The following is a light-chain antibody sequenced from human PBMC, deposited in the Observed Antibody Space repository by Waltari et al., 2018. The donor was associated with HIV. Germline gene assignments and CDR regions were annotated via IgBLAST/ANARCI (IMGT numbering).Light chain of an antibody. V-gene: IGLV3-10*01. J-gene: IGLJ2*01. CDR3: AAWDDSLSGVV. CDR1: ALPRKY. CDR2: EDS. Sequence: SYELTQPPSVSVSPGQTARITCSGDALPRKYAFWYQQKSGQAPVLVIYEDSKRPSGIPERFSGSSSGTMATLTISGLRSEDELDYYCAAWDDSLSGVVFGGGTKLTVL.